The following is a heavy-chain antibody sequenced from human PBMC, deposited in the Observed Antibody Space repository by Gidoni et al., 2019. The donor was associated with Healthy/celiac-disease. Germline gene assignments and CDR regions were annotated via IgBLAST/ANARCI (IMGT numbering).Heavy chain of an antibody. D-gene: IGHD4-4*01. Sequence: EVQLLESGGGLVQPGGSLRLSCAASGFTFSSYEMNWVRQAPGKGLEWVSYISSSGITIYYADSVKGRCTISRDNAKNSLYLQMNSLRAEDTAVYDCARPLTTAGDYWGQGTLVTVSS. CDR1: GFTFSSYE. CDR3: ARPLTTAGDY. CDR2: ISSSGITI. J-gene: IGHJ4*02. V-gene: IGHV3-48*03.